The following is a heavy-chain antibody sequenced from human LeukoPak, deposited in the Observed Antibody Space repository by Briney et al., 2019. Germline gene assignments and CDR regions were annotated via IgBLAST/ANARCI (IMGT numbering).Heavy chain of an antibody. V-gene: IGHV1-2*02. CDR3: ARDSSGYDPHYYMDV. CDR2: INPNSGGT. J-gene: IGHJ6*03. CDR1: GYTFTGYY. Sequence: GASVKVSCKASGYTFTGYYMHWVRQAPGLGLELMGWINPNSGGTNYAQKFQGRVTITRDTSISTAYMELSRLRSDDTAVYYCARDSSGYDPHYYMDVWGKGTTVTVSS. D-gene: IGHD5-12*01.